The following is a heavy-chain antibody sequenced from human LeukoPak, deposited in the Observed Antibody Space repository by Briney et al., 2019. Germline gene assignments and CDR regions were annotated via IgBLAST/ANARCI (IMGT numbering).Heavy chain of an antibody. CDR1: GFTFSSYG. CDR2: ISGSGGST. D-gene: IGHD6-13*01. V-gene: IGHV3-23*01. CDR3: AKFRRVLNYFDY. J-gene: IGHJ4*02. Sequence: GGSLRLSCAASGFTFSSYGMSWVRQAPGKGLEWVSAISGSGGSTYYADSVKGRFTISRDNSKNTLYLQMNSLRAEDTAVYYCAKFRRVLNYFDYWGQGTLVTVSS.